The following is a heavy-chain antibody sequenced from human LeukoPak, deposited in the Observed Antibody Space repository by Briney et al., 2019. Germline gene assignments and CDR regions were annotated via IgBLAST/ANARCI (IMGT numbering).Heavy chain of an antibody. CDR1: GFTLSNYG. CDR2: VWSDGTTK. Sequence: GGSLRLSCAASGFTLSNYGTHCVSQPPSNWMGWMAVVWSDGTTKYYADSVRGRFTITRDNSKNTLYLQMNSLRADDTAVYYCARLCAPFCGNGCGQFDYWGQGTLVTVSS. D-gene: IGHD4-23*01. V-gene: IGHV3-33*01. J-gene: IGHJ4*02. CDR3: ARLCAPFCGNGCGQFDY.